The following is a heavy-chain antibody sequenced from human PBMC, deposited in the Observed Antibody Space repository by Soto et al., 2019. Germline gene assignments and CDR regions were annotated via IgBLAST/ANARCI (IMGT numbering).Heavy chain of an antibody. D-gene: IGHD3-22*01. V-gene: IGHV1-18*04. CDR2: ISAYNGNT. CDR3: AIYYDSSGHLKSYFDY. J-gene: IGHJ4*02. Sequence: ASVKVSCKASRYTFTSYGICWVQQAPGQGLEWMGWISAYNGNTNYAQKLQGRVTMTTDTSTSTAYMELRSLRSDDTAVYYCAIYYDSSGHLKSYFDYWGQGTLVTVSS. CDR1: RYTFTSYG.